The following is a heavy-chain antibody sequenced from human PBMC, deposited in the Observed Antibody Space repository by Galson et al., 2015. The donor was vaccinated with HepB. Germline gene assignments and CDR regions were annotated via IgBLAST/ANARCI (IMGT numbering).Heavy chain of an antibody. CDR3: ARDRYSYGKALDY. J-gene: IGHJ4*02. CDR1: GFTFSSYA. D-gene: IGHD5-18*01. CDR2: ISYDGSNK. V-gene: IGHV3-30-3*01. Sequence: SLRLSCAASGFTFSSYAMHWVRQAPGKGLEWVAVISYDGSNKYYADSVKGRFTISRDNSKNTLYLQMNSLRAEDTAVYYCARDRYSYGKALDYWGQGTLVTVSS.